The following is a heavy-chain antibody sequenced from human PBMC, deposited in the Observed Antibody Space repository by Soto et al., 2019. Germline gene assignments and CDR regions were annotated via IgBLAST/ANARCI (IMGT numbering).Heavy chain of an antibody. J-gene: IGHJ6*02. CDR2: ISAYNGNT. Sequence: ASVKVSCKASGYTFTSYGISWVRQAPGQGLEWMGWISAYNGNTNYAQKLQGRVTMTTDTSTSTAYMELRSLRSDDTAVYYCARALKVGYSSSWYVYYYGMDVWGQGTTVTV. V-gene: IGHV1-18*01. D-gene: IGHD6-13*01. CDR1: GYTFTSYG. CDR3: ARALKVGYSSSWYVYYYGMDV.